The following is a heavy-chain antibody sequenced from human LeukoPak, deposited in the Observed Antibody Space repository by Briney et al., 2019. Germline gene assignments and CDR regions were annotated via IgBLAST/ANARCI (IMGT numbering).Heavy chain of an antibody. D-gene: IGHD6-13*01. CDR2: IIPIFGTA. V-gene: IGHV1-69*05. CDR3: AIHSSSWDYYFDY. Sequence: SVKVSCKASGGTFSSYAISWVRQAPGQGLEWMGRIIPIFGTANYAQKFQGRVTITTDESTSTAYMELSSLRSEDTAVYYCAIHSSSWDYYFDYWGQGALVTVSS. J-gene: IGHJ4*02. CDR1: GGTFSSYA.